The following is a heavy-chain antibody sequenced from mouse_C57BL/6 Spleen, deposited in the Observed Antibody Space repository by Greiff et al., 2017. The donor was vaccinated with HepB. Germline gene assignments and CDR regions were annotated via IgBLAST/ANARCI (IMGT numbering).Heavy chain of an antibody. CDR1: GFNIKDYY. J-gene: IGHJ2*01. V-gene: IGHV14-2*01. CDR2: IDPEDGET. D-gene: IGHD2-1*01. Sequence: VQLKESGAELVKPGASVKLSCTASGFNIKDYYMHWVKQRTEQGLEWIGRIDPEDGETKYAPKFQGKATITADTSSNTAYLQLSSLTSEDTAVYYCAYGNPSYFDYWGQGTTLTVSS. CDR3: AYGNPSYFDY.